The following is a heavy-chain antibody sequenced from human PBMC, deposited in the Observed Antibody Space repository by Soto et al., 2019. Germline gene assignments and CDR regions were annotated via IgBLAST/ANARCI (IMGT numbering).Heavy chain of an antibody. D-gene: IGHD3-22*01. CDR1: GGTFSSYA. J-gene: IGHJ4*02. Sequence: SVKVSCKASGGTFSSYAISWVRQAPGHGLEWMGGIIPIFGTANYAQKFQGRVTITADESTSTAYMELSSLRSEDTAVYYCARAGSYYYDSSGYHGYFDYWGQGTLVTVSS. V-gene: IGHV1-69*13. CDR2: IIPIFGTA. CDR3: ARAGSYYYDSSGYHGYFDY.